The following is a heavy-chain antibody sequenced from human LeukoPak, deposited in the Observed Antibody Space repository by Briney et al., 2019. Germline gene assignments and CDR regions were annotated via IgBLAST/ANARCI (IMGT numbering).Heavy chain of an antibody. J-gene: IGHJ4*02. CDR3: ARLWGDATIFDL. CDR1: EFTFSSYN. Sequence: GGSLRLSCAASEFTFSSYNMNWVRQAPGKGLEWVSSISSSSAYIYYADSVKGRFTVSRDNAEKSLYLQTNSLRAEDTAIYYCARLWGDATIFDLWGQGTLVTVSS. CDR2: ISSSSAYI. V-gene: IGHV3-21*01. D-gene: IGHD5-12*01.